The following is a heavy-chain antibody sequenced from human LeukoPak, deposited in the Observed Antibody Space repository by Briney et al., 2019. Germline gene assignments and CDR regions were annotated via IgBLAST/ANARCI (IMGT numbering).Heavy chain of an antibody. D-gene: IGHD3-16*01. CDR2: ICSSGGTI. J-gene: IGHJ4*02. CDR3: ARVPHGVDY. CDR1: GFTFCDYY. V-gene: IGHV3-11*01. Sequence: GSPRLSPAASGFTFCDYYMSWICHAPRGGLGWVSYICSSGGTIYYADSVKGRFTISRDNAKNSLYLQMNSLRAEDTAVYYCARVPHGVDYWGQGTLVTVSS.